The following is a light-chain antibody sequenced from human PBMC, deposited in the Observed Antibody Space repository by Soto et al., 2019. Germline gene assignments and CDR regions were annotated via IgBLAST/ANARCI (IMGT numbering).Light chain of an antibody. V-gene: IGLV2-14*03. Sequence: QSVLTQPASVSGSPGQSITISCTGTSSDVGGYDYVSWYQQHPGKAPKLMIFDVSNRPSGVSNRFSGSKSGSTASLTISGLQAEDEADYYCSSYTSDNSRVFGTGTKLTVL. CDR2: DVS. CDR1: SSDVGGYDY. CDR3: SSYTSDNSRV. J-gene: IGLJ1*01.